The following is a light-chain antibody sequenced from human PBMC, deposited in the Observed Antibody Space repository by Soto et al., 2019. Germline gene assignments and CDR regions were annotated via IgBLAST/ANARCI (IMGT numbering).Light chain of an antibody. J-gene: IGKJ1*01. CDR2: GAS. CDR3: QQTYNTRRT. Sequence: DIQMTQSPSSLTASAGDRVTITCRASQSITSLLNWYQQKPGKAPNLLIYGASNLQSGVPSRFSGSGSGTDFNLTISSLQPEDFATYYCQQTYNTRRTFGQGTKVEI. CDR1: QSITSL. V-gene: IGKV1-39*01.